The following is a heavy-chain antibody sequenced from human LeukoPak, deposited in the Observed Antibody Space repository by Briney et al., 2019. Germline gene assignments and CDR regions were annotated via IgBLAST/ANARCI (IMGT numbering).Heavy chain of an antibody. J-gene: IGHJ4*02. CDR1: GFTFSSYS. CDR2: ISSSSSYI. CDR3: ARAGPNYYDSSGLN. Sequence: NPGGSLRLSCAASGFTFSSYSMNWVRQAPGKGLEWVSSISSSSSYIYYADSVKGGFTISRDNAKNSLYLQMNSLRAEDTAVYYCARAGPNYYDSSGLNWGQGTLVTVSS. D-gene: IGHD3-22*01. V-gene: IGHV3-21*01.